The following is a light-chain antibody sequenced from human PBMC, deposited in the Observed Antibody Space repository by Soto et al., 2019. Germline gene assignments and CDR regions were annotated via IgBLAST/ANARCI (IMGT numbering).Light chain of an antibody. CDR1: SSNIGSAY. Sequence: QSVLTQPPSASGTPGQTVTISCSGSSSNIGSAYIYWYQHLPGTAPKLLIYRNNQRPSAVPDRFSASKSGTSASLAISGLRSEDDADYYCAAWDDSLVVFGGGTKLTVL. J-gene: IGLJ2*01. CDR3: AAWDDSLVV. V-gene: IGLV1-47*01. CDR2: RNN.